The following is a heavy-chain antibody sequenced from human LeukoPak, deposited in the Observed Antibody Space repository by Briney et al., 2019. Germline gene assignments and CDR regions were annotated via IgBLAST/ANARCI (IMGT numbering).Heavy chain of an antibody. V-gene: IGHV3-21*01. J-gene: IGHJ4*02. Sequence: GVAVRLSCAASGFAFSTYSMNWVRQAPGKGLEWVSSISSRSTYIYYADSVKGRVTISRDNAKNSLYLQMNSLRAEDTAVYYCARVLSGCETTRCELDYWGQGTLVSVSS. CDR3: ARVLSGCETTRCELDY. CDR2: ISSRSTYI. D-gene: IGHD1-26*01. CDR1: GFAFSTYS.